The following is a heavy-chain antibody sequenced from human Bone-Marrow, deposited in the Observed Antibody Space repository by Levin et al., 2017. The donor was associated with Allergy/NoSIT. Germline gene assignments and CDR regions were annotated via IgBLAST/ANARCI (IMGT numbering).Heavy chain of an antibody. V-gene: IGHV4-34*01. CDR3: ARVNSSSKRSLDY. Sequence: GSLRLSCAVYGGSFSGYYWSWIRQPPGKGLEWIGEINHSGSTNYNPSLKSRVTISVDTSKNQFSLKLSSVTAADTAVYYCARVNSSSKRSLDYWGQGTLVTVSS. D-gene: IGHD6-13*01. CDR2: INHSGST. CDR1: GGSFSGYY. J-gene: IGHJ4*02.